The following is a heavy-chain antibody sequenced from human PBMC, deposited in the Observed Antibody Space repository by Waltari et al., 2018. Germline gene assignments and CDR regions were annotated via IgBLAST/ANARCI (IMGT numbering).Heavy chain of an antibody. CDR2: IIPMFGTA. D-gene: IGHD3-22*01. CDR3: ARRRIKEYYYDSSGYYGTYYFDY. CDR1: GGTFSSYA. J-gene: IGHJ4*02. Sequence: QVQLVQSGAEVKKPGSSVKVSCKASGGTFSSYAISWVRQAPGQGLEWMGGIIPMFGTANYAQKFQGRGTITADESTSTAYMELSSLRSEDTAVYYCARRRIKEYYYDSSGYYGTYYFDYWGQGTLVTVSS. V-gene: IGHV1-69*01.